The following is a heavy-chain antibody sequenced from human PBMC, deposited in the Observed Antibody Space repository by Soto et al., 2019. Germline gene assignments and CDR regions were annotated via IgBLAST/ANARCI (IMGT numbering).Heavy chain of an antibody. CDR2: IGGSGSST. CDR1: GFTFSSYA. CDR3: VLSSIEAIGIFDY. Sequence: EVQLLESGGGLVQPGGSLRLSCAASGFTFSSYAMNWVRQAPGKGLEWVSSIGGSGSSTFHADSVKGRFTISRDNSKNTLYLQMNSLRAEDTAVYYCVLSSIEAIGIFDYWGQGTLVTVSS. J-gene: IGHJ4*02. V-gene: IGHV3-23*01. D-gene: IGHD6-13*01.